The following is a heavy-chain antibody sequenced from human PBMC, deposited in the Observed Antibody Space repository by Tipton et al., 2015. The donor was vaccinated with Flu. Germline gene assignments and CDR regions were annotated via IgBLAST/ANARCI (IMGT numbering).Heavy chain of an antibody. V-gene: IGHV3-30-3*01. CDR3: AAVNYDLWSGTSKSPTDY. Sequence: SLRLSCTGSGFTFSKNALHWVRQAPGKGLDWVAVISINGVNDYYADAVKGRFTISRDNSKNTMYLQMNSLRPEDTALYFCAAVNYDLWSGTSKSPTDYWGPGTLVTVSS. D-gene: IGHD3-3*01. J-gene: IGHJ4*02. CDR2: ISINGVND. CDR1: GFTFSKNA.